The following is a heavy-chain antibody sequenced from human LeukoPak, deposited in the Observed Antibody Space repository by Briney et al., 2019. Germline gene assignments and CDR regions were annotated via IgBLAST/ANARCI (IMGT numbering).Heavy chain of an antibody. D-gene: IGHD5-12*01. CDR2: IYYSGST. CDR1: GGSISRGGYY. J-gene: IGHJ5*02. CDR3: ARGGGSGYENWFDP. V-gene: IGHV4-31*03. Sequence: SETLSLTCTVSGGSISRGGYYWSWIRQHPGKGLEWIGYIYYSGSTYYNPSLKSRVTISVDTSKNQFSLKLSSVTAADTAVYYCARGGGSGYENWFDPWGQGTLVTVSS.